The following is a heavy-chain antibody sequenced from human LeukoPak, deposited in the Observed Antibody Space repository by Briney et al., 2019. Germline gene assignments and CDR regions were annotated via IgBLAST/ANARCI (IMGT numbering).Heavy chain of an antibody. CDR3: ARSAYYDFWSSLADWFDP. V-gene: IGHV1-8*03. Sequence: ASVKVSCKASGYTFTSYDINWVRQATGQGLEWMGWMNPNSGNTGYAQKFQGRVTITGNTSISTAYMELSSLRSEDTAVYYCARSAYYDFWSSLADWFDPWGQGTLVTVSS. CDR1: GYTFTSYD. CDR2: MNPNSGNT. D-gene: IGHD3-3*01. J-gene: IGHJ5*02.